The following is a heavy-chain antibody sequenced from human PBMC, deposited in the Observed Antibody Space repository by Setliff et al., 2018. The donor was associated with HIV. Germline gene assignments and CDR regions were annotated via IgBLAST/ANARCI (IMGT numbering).Heavy chain of an antibody. Sequence: SETLSLTCTVSGGSISSTNYYWGWIRQTPGKGLEWIGSIYYSGTTYYNPSLKSRVTISVDTSKNQISLKLNSVTAADTAVYYCARDLLGSSSLVDYWGQGTLVTVSS. J-gene: IGHJ4*02. CDR3: ARDLLGSSSLVDY. CDR1: GGSISSTNYY. V-gene: IGHV4-39*07. D-gene: IGHD6-6*01. CDR2: IYYSGTT.